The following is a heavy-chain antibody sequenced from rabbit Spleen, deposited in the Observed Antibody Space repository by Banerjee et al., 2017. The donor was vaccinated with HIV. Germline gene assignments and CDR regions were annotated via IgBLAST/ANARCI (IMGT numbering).Heavy chain of an antibody. Sequence: QEQLEESGGDLVKPEGSLTLTCTASGFSFSSKAVMCWVRQSPGKGLKWIACINTWSNRPVYASWAKGRFTMSKTSSTTVTLQMTSLTAADTATYFCARDLPGVIGWNFNLWGQGTLVTVS. V-gene: IGHV1S45*01. J-gene: IGHJ4*01. D-gene: IGHD1-1*01. CDR2: INTWSNRP. CDR3: ARDLPGVIGWNFNL. CDR1: GFSFSSKAV.